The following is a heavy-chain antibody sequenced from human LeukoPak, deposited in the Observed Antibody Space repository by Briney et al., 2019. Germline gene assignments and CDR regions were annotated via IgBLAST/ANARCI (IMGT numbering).Heavy chain of an antibody. V-gene: IGHV1-69*04. D-gene: IGHD2-15*01. CDR1: RDTLSSYA. Sequence: ASVKVSCKASRDTLSSYAVSWVRQAPGQGLEWMGRIIPIFGIANYAQKFQGRVTITADKSPSTASMELSSLRSADTAVYYCALRYCSGGSCYSGAWFDPWGQGTLVTVSS. J-gene: IGHJ5*02. CDR2: IIPIFGIA. CDR3: ALRYCSGGSCYSGAWFDP.